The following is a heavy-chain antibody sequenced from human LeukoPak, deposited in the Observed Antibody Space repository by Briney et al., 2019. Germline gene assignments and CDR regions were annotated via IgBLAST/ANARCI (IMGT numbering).Heavy chain of an antibody. CDR3: AKGIGGKMVTGYMDV. J-gene: IGHJ6*03. CDR1: GFTFDDYA. Sequence: PGGSLRLSCAASGFTFDDYAMHWVRQAPGKGLEWVSGISWNSGSIGYADSVKGRFTISRDNAKNSLYLQMNSLRAEDMALYYCAKGIGGKMVTGYMDVWGKGTTVTVSS. V-gene: IGHV3-9*03. CDR2: ISWNSGSI. D-gene: IGHD1-14*01.